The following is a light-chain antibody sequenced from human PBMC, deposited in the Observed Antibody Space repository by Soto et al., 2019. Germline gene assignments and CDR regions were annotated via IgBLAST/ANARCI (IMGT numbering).Light chain of an antibody. V-gene: IGLV1-44*01. J-gene: IGLJ1*01. CDR1: SSNIGSNT. Sequence: QSALTQPPSASGIPGQRVTISCSGSSSNIGSNTVSWYQQLPGKAPKLLISSNHQRPSGVPDRFSGSKSGTSASLAISGLQSEDEADYYCAAWDDSRNGYVFGTGTKVTVL. CDR3: AAWDDSRNGYV. CDR2: SNH.